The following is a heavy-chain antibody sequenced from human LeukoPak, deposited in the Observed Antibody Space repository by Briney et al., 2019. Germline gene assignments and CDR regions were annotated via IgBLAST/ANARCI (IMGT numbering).Heavy chain of an antibody. V-gene: IGHV3-23*01. CDR2: ISGSGGST. CDR1: GFTFSSYA. J-gene: IGHJ4*02. D-gene: IGHD5-24*01. Sequence: GGSLRLSCAASGFTFSSYAMSWVRQAPGKGLEWVSAISGSGGSTYYADSVKGRFTISRDNSKNTLYLQMNSLRAEDTAVYYCARDPVGSIWLQSPAPGGYWGQGTLVTVSS. CDR3: ARDPVGSIWLQSPAPGGY.